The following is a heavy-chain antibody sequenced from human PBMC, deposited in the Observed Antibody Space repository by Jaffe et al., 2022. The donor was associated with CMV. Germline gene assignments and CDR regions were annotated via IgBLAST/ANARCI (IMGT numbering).Heavy chain of an antibody. CDR1: GYTFTSYG. Sequence: QVQLVQSGAEVKKPGASVKVSCKASGYTFTSYGISWVRQAPGQGLEWMGWISAYNGNTNYAQKLQGRVTMTTDTSTSTAYMELRSLRSDDTAVYYCASHIEGYCSSTSCYTGGYWGQGTLVTVSS. CDR3: ASHIEGYCSSTSCYTGGY. D-gene: IGHD2-2*02. CDR2: ISAYNGNT. V-gene: IGHV1-18*01. J-gene: IGHJ4*02.